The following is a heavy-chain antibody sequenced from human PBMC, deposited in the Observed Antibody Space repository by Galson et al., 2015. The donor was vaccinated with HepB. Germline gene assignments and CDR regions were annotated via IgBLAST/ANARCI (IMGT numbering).Heavy chain of an antibody. V-gene: IGHV1-18*04. CDR2: ISAYNGNT. J-gene: IGHJ2*01. CDR1: GYTFTSYG. Sequence: SVKVSCKASGYTFTSYGISWVRQAPGQGLEWMGWISAYNGNTNYAQKLQGRVTMTTDTSTSTAYMELRSLRSDDTAVYYCARVVWRGGSPGYWYFDLWGRGTLVTVSS. CDR3: ARVVWRGGSPGYWYFDL. D-gene: IGHD1-26*01.